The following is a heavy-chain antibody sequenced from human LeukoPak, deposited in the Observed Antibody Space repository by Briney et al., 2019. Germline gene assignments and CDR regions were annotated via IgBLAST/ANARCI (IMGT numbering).Heavy chain of an antibody. J-gene: IGHJ4*02. CDR1: GFTFSSYA. D-gene: IGHD3-22*01. CDR3: VKNRRTTTYYYDSSGSPPDY. V-gene: IGHV3-23*01. Sequence: PGGSLRLSCAASGFTFSSYAMSWVRQAPGKGLEWVSAISGSGGSTYYADSVKGRFTISRDNSKNTLYLQMNSLRAEDTAVYYCVKNRRTTTYYYDSSGSPPDYWGQGTLVTVSS. CDR2: ISGSGGST.